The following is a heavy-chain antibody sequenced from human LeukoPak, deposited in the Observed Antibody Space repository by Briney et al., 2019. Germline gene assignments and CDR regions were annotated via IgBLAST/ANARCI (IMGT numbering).Heavy chain of an antibody. CDR2: INHSGST. J-gene: IGHJ5*02. D-gene: IGHD3-10*01. V-gene: IGHV4-39*07. Sequence: SETLSLTCTVSGGSISSSSYYWSWIRQPPGKGLEWIGEINHSGSTNYNPSLKSRVTISVDTSKNQFSLKLSSVTAADTAVYYCARLIRYYGSGSWGKTVDWFDPWGQGTLVTVSS. CDR3: ARLIRYYGSGSWGKTVDWFDP. CDR1: GGSISSSSYY.